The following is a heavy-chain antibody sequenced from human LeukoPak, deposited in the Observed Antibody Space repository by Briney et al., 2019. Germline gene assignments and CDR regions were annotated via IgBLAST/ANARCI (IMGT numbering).Heavy chain of an antibody. Sequence: GGCLRLSCAAAGFTFSDYYMSWVRQAPGGGLGCVSYISSSSSYTNYEDSAKGRFTIYRAHAQNSLYLQMTSLRAEDTAVYYCARDGSRYCSGGSCHNWFDPWGQGTLVTVSS. CDR3: ARDGSRYCSGGSCHNWFDP. J-gene: IGHJ5*02. CDR1: GFTFSDYY. CDR2: ISSSSSYT. V-gene: IGHV3-11*05. D-gene: IGHD2-15*01.